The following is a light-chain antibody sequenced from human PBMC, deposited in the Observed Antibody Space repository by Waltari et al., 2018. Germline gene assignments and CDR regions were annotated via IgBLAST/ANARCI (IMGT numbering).Light chain of an antibody. V-gene: IGKV3-20*01. CDR1: QIVSSNY. CDR2: GAS. J-gene: IGKJ1*01. CDR3: QQYATSWT. Sequence: EIVLTQSPGTLSLSPGERPTRSCSASQIVSSNYLAWYQQKPGQAPRLLIYGASSRATGIPDRFSGSGSGTDFTLTISRLEPEDFAVYYCQQYATSWTFGQGTKVEIK.